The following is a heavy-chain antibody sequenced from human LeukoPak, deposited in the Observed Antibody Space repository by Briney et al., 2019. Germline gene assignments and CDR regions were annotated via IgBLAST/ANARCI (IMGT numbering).Heavy chain of an antibody. CDR1: GFTFSSYA. D-gene: IGHD3-10*01. CDR2: LSGSGGGT. Sequence: GGSLRLSCAASGFTFSSYAMTWVRQAPGKGLEWVSSLSGSGGGTLYAGSVKGRFTISRDHSNNIMYLQMNRLRVEDTAIYYCGKDRTFYSRSGVYSLGAFDPWGHGTMVTVSA. V-gene: IGHV3-23*01. J-gene: IGHJ3*01. CDR3: GKDRTFYSRSGVYSLGAFDP.